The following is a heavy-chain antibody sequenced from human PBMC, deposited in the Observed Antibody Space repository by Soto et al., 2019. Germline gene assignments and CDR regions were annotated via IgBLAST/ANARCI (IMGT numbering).Heavy chain of an antibody. V-gene: IGHV3-23*01. Sequence: EVQLLESGGGLVQPGRSLRLSCAASGFTFSSYAVSWVRQAPGKGLEWVSAISGSGGTTYYADSVKGRFTISRDNSKNTLFLQMNSLRAEDTAVYYCAKFFVETGGSSGWPWSFHYWGQGTLVTVSS. CDR2: ISGSGGTT. D-gene: IGHD6-25*01. CDR3: AKFFVETGGSSGWPWSFHY. CDR1: GFTFSSYA. J-gene: IGHJ4*02.